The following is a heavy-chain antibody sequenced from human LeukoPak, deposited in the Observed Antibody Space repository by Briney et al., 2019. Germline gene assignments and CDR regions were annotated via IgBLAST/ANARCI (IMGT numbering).Heavy chain of an antibody. V-gene: IGHV3-30*18. CDR2: ISYDGSNK. CDR1: GFTFDDYA. D-gene: IGHD6-6*01. CDR3: AKDSSSGFDY. J-gene: IGHJ4*02. Sequence: GGSLRLSCAASGFTFDDYAMHWVRQAPGKGLEWVAVISYDGSNKYYADSVKGRFTISRDNSKNTLYLQMNSLRAEDTAVYYCAKDSSSGFDYWGRGTLVTVSS.